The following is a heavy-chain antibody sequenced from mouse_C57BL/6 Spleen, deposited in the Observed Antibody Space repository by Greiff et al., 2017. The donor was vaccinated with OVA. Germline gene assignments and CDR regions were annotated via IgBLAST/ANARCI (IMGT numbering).Heavy chain of an antibody. J-gene: IGHJ2*01. CDR3: ARSSYYSSRYFDY. Sequence: VQLQQPGAELVMPGASVKLSCKASGYTFTSYWMHWVKQRPGQGLEWIGEIDPSDSYTNYNQKFKGKSTLTVDKSSSTAYMQLSSLTSEDSAVYYCARSSYYSSRYFDYWGQGTTLTVSS. D-gene: IGHD1-1*01. CDR2: IDPSDSYT. CDR1: GYTFTSYW. V-gene: IGHV1-69*01.